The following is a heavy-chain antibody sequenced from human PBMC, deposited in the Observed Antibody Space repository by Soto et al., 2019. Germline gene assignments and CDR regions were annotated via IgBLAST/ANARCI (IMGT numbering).Heavy chain of an antibody. Sequence: SETLSLTCTVSGGSISSHYWSWIRQPPGKGLELIGYIYYSGSTNYNPSLKSRVTISVDTSKNQFSLKLSSVTAADTAVYYCARRYGASFDYWGQGTLVTVSS. J-gene: IGHJ4*02. V-gene: IGHV4-59*11. CDR1: GGSISSHY. CDR2: IYYSGST. CDR3: ARRYGASFDY. D-gene: IGHD4-17*01.